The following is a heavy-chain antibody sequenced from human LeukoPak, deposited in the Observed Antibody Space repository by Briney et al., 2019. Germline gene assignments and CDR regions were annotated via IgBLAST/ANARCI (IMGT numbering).Heavy chain of an antibody. CDR3: ARDGSGWSRDY. V-gene: IGHV3-21*01. D-gene: IGHD2-15*01. J-gene: IGHJ4*02. CDR2: ISSDSAYI. Sequence: GGSLRLSCAASGFTFSSYSMNWVRQAPGKGLEWVSGISSDSAYIYYADSVKGRFTVSRDNAKNSLSLHMSSLRAEDTAVYYCARDGSGWSRDYWGQGTLVTVSS. CDR1: GFTFSSYS.